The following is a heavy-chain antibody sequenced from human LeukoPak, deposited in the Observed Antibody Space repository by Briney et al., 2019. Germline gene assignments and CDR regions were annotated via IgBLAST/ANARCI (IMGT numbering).Heavy chain of an antibody. CDR3: ARGISKNWFDP. Sequence: SETLSLTCTVSGGSLSSYYWSWIRQPPGKGLEWIGYIYYSGSTNYNPSLKSRVTISVDTSKNQFSLKLSSVTAADTAVYYCARGISKNWFDPWGQGTLVTVSS. CDR2: IYYSGST. J-gene: IGHJ5*02. D-gene: IGHD2-15*01. CDR1: GGSLSSYY. V-gene: IGHV4-59*01.